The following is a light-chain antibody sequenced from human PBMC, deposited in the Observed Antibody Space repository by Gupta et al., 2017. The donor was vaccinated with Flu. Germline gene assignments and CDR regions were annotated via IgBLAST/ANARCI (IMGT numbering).Light chain of an antibody. CDR2: KDT. CDR3: QSADNSATYWV. J-gene: IGLJ3*02. CDR1: AMPKQY. Sequence: SYALTQPPSVSVSPGQTARITCSGDAMPKQYTYWYQQKPGQAPVLVIYKDTERPSGIPERFSGSSSGTTVTLTISGVQAEDEADYYCQSADNSATYWVFGGGTKLTVL. V-gene: IGLV3-25*02.